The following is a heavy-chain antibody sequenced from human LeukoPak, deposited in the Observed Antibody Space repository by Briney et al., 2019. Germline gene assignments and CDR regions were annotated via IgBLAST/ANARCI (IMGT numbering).Heavy chain of an antibody. V-gene: IGHV1-69*13. CDR1: GYTFTGYY. CDR3: ARATYYYGSGSYYRPDY. D-gene: IGHD3-10*01. Sequence: ASVKVSCKASGYTFTGYYMHRVRQAPGQGLEWMRGIIPIFGTANYAQKFQGRVTITADESTSTAYMELSSLRSEDTAVYYCARATYYYGSGSYYRPDYWGQGTLVTVSS. CDR2: IIPIFGTA. J-gene: IGHJ4*02.